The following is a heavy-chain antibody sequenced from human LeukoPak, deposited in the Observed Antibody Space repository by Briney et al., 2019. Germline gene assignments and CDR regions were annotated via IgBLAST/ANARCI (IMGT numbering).Heavy chain of an antibody. D-gene: IGHD3-16*01. V-gene: IGHV3-7*04. CDR3: ARNYD. J-gene: IGHJ4*02. CDR2: INEDGSEN. CDR1: GFTFNSNW. Sequence: GGSLRLSCAASGFTFNSNWMTWVRQAPGKGLEWVVNINEDGSENFYVDSVKGRFTISRDNAKNSLFLQMNSLRAEDTAVYYCARNYDWGQGTLVTVSS.